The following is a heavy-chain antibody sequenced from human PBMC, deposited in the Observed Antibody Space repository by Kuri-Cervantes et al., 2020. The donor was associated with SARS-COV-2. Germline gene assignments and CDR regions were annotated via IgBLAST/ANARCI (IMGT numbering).Heavy chain of an antibody. Sequence: GSLRLSCAVYGGSFSGYYWSWIRQPPGKGLEWIGEINHSGSTNYNPSLKSRVTISVDTSKNQFSLKLSSVTAADTAVYYCARAYSSSGRHYYGMDVWGQGTTVTVSS. J-gene: IGHJ6*02. CDR3: ARAYSSSGRHYYGMDV. CDR1: GGSFSGYY. CDR2: INHSGST. D-gene: IGHD6-13*01. V-gene: IGHV4-34*01.